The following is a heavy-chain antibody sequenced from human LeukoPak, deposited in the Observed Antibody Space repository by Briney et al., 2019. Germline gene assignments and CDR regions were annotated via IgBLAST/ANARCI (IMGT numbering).Heavy chain of an antibody. Sequence: SETLSLTCTVSGASISAFHWTWFRQPAGKGLEWIGLIYSSGSTLFNPSLKSRVAMSVDLTRNQLSLKLTSVTAADTAMYYCARKDGDYWGRGTLVTVSS. J-gene: IGHJ4*02. CDR2: IYSSGST. CDR1: GASISAFH. V-gene: IGHV4-4*07. CDR3: ARKDGDY.